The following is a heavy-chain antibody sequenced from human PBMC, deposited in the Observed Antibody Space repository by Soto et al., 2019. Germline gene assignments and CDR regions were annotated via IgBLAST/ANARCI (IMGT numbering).Heavy chain of an antibody. D-gene: IGHD3-10*01. V-gene: IGHV1-18*01. CDR1: GYTFTNYD. J-gene: IGHJ6*02. CDR2: ISTYTGNT. Sequence: QVHLVQSGAEVKKPGASVKVSCKASGYTFTNYDINWVRQAPGQGLEWMGWISTYTGNTNYAQKLQGRVTMTTDTSTSTAYMGLRSRGSDDTAVYYCARGYYYGSGRPTPGGMDVWGQGTTVTVSS. CDR3: ARGYYYGSGRPTPGGMDV.